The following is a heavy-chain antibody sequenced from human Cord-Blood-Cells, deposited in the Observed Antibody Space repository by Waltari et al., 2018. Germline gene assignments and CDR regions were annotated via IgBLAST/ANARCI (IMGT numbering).Heavy chain of an antibody. V-gene: IGHV1-18*01. CDR3: ARDTLVGYCSGGSCYSNFDY. D-gene: IGHD2-15*01. CDR2: ISAYNGNT. J-gene: IGHJ4*02. Sequence: QVQLVQSGAEVKKPGASVKVSCKASGYTFTSYGISWVRQAPGQGLEWMGWISAYNGNTNYAQKLQGRVTMTTDTSTSTAYRELRSLRSDDTAVYYCARDTLVGYCSGGSCYSNFDYWGQGTLVTVSS. CDR1: GYTFTSYG.